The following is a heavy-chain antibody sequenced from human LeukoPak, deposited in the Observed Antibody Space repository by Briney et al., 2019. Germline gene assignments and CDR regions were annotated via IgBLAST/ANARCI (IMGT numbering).Heavy chain of an antibody. D-gene: IGHD1-7*01. CDR3: VGEKNYWGTPY. Sequence: SETLSLTCTVSGDSLSTYSWSWLRQPPGKGLEYIGYIYYSGGTNYNPSLKSRVTMSVDTSKNQFSLKLNSVTAADTAVYYCVGEKNYWGTPYWGQGTLVTVSS. CDR2: IYYSGGT. J-gene: IGHJ4*02. CDR1: GDSLSTYS. V-gene: IGHV4-59*08.